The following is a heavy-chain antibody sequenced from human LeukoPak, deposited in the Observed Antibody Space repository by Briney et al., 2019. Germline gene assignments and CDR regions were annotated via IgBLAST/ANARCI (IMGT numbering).Heavy chain of an antibody. CDR1: GGSFSGYY. J-gene: IGHJ3*02. CDR3: ASLWPYQLSAFDI. V-gene: IGHV4-34*01. Sequence: PSETLSLTCAVYGGSFSGYYWSWIRQPPGKGLEWIGEINHSGSTNYNPSLTSRVTISVDTSKNQFSLKLSSVTAADTAVYYCASLWPYQLSAFDIWGQGTLVTVSS. CDR2: INHSGST. D-gene: IGHD2-2*01.